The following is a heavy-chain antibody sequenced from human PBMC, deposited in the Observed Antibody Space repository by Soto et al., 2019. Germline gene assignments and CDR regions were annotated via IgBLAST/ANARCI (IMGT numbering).Heavy chain of an antibody. CDR3: ARHVRPSKLESWFDP. J-gene: IGHJ5*02. CDR1: GGSISSYY. D-gene: IGHD1-1*01. CDR2: IYYSGST. Sequence: SETLSLTCTVSGGSISSYYWSWIRQPPGKGLEWIGYIYYSGSTNYNPSLKSRVTISVDTSKNQFSLKLSSVTAADTAVYYCARHVRPSKLESWFDPWGQGTLVTVSS. V-gene: IGHV4-59*08.